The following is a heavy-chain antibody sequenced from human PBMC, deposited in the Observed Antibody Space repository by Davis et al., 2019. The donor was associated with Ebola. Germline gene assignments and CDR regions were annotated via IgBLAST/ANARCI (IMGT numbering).Heavy chain of an antibody. CDR1: GYSFTSYW. CDR3: ARLKTGVSSAPPDY. J-gene: IGHJ4*02. D-gene: IGHD5/OR15-5a*01. V-gene: IGHV5-51*01. Sequence: GESLKISCKGSGYSFTSYWIGWVRQMPGKGLEWMGIIYPGDSDTRYSPSFQGQVTISADKSISTAYLQWSRLRASDTAIYYCARLKTGVSSAPPDYWGQGTLVTVSS. CDR2: IYPGDSDT.